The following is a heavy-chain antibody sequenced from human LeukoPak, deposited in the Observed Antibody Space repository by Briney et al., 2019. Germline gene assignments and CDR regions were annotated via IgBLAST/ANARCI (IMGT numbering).Heavy chain of an antibody. D-gene: IGHD3-10*01. J-gene: IGHJ4*02. Sequence: PGGSLRLSCAASGFTVSSNYMSWVRQAPGKGLEWVSVIYSGGSTFYPDSMKGRFTISRDNSKSTLFLQLNTLTAEDTAIYYCAKDRSYGSGTLYPLFDFRGLGTLVTVSS. V-gene: IGHV3-53*01. CDR3: AKDRSYGSGTLYPLFDF. CDR2: IYSGGST. CDR1: GFTVSSNY.